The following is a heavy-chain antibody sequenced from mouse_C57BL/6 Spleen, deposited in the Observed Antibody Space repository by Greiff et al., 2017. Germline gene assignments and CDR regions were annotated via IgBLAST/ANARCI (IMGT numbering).Heavy chain of an antibody. V-gene: IGHV1-42*01. Sequence: VQLQQSGPELVKPGASVKISCKASGYSFTGYYMNWVKQRPEQSLEWIGEINPSTGGTTYNQKFKAKATLTVDKSSSTAYMQRKSLTSEDSAVYYCAKVSTGTFGYWGQGTTLTVSS. CDR3: AKVSTGTFGY. CDR2: INPSTGGT. J-gene: IGHJ2*01. D-gene: IGHD4-1*02. CDR1: GYSFTGYY.